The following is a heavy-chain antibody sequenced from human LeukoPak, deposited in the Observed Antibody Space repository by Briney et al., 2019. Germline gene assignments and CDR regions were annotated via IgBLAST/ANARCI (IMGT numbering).Heavy chain of an antibody. V-gene: IGHV1-46*01. J-gene: IGHJ6*03. Sequence: GASVKVSCKASGYIFTSYYMHWVRQAPGQGLEWMGIINPSGGSTSYAQKFQGRVTMTRDMSTSTVYMELSSLRSEDTAVYYCARGLNDYGDYMDVWGKGTTVTVSS. CDR1: GYIFTSYY. CDR3: ARGLNDYGDYMDV. CDR2: INPSGGST. D-gene: IGHD4-17*01.